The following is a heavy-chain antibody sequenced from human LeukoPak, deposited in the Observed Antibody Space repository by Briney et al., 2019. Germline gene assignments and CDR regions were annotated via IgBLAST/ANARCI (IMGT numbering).Heavy chain of an antibody. J-gene: IGHJ6*02. CDR2: ISGSGGNT. V-gene: IGHV3-23*01. CDR1: GFTFSSYW. CDR3: AKGRYCGSSSCYRYYGMDV. Sequence: PGGSLRLSCAASGFTFSSYWMSWVRQAPGKGLEWVSAISGSGGNTYYADSVKGRFTISRDNSKNTLYLQINSLRAEDTAVYYCAKGRYCGSSSCYRYYGMDVWGQGTTVTVSS. D-gene: IGHD2-2*01.